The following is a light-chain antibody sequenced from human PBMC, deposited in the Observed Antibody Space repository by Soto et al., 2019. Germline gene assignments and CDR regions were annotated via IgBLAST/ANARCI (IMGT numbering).Light chain of an antibody. Sequence: EIVLTQSPATLSLSPGERATLSCRASPSVTNYLAWYQQKPGQAPRLVIYGAFNRATGIPARFSGSGSGTDFTLTISILEPEDFAVYYCQQRNIWPPVTFGQGTRLEI. CDR3: QQRNIWPPVT. CDR1: PSVTNY. CDR2: GAF. J-gene: IGKJ5*01. V-gene: IGKV3-11*01.